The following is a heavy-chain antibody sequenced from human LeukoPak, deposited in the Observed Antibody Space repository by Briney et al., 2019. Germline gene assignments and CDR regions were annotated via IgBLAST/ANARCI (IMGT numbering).Heavy chain of an antibody. J-gene: IGHJ4*02. CDR2: VDPEDGET. CDR1: GYTFTDYY. V-gene: IGHV1-69-2*01. Sequence: ASVKVSCKVSGYTFTDYYMHLVQQAPGRGLEWMGLVDPEDGETIYAEKFQGRVAITADTSTDTAYMELSSLRSEDTAVYYCATSGGLDYWGQGTLVTVSS. CDR3: ATSGGLDY.